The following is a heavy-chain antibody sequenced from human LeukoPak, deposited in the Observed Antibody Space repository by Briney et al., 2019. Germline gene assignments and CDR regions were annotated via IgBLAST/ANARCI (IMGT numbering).Heavy chain of an antibody. J-gene: IGHJ6*02. V-gene: IGHV3-30*18. CDR2: ISYDGNNK. Sequence: GGSLRLSCAVSGFTFSSYAMPWVRQAPGKGLEWVAVISYDGNNKYYAGSVKGRFTISRDNSKDTPYLQMNSLRPEDTAVYYCAKPQGFLFTRPYGMDVWGQGTTVTVSS. CDR1: GFTFSSYA. CDR3: AKPQGFLFTRPYGMDV. D-gene: IGHD2-21*01.